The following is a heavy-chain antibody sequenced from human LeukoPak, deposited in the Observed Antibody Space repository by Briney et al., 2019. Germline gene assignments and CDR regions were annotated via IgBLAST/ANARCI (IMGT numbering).Heavy chain of an antibody. D-gene: IGHD3-3*01. CDR2: MNPNSGNT. J-gene: IGHJ4*02. CDR3: ARGRGDYDFWSGYYQLDY. V-gene: IGHV1-8*01. CDR1: GYTFTSYD. Sequence: ASVKVSCKASGYTFTSYDFNWVRQATGQGLEWMGWMNPNSGNTGYAQKFQGRVTMTRNTSISTAYMELSSLRSEDTAVYYCARGRGDYDFWSGYYQLDYWGQGTLVTVSS.